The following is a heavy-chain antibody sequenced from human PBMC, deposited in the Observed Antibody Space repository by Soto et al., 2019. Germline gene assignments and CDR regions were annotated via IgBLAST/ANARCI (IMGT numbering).Heavy chain of an antibody. CDR1: RFTISSNA. CDR3: GRDQYGEEDGMDV. J-gene: IGHJ6*02. Sequence: AGGSLRLSCSASRFTISSNAMHWVRQAPGKGLEWVAVIYSDGGKKYYADSVKGRFTISRDNSKNTLDLQMNSLRDEDTAVYYCGRDQYGEEDGMDVWGQGTTVTVSS. CDR2: IYSDGGKK. V-gene: IGHV3-33*08. D-gene: IGHD3-10*01.